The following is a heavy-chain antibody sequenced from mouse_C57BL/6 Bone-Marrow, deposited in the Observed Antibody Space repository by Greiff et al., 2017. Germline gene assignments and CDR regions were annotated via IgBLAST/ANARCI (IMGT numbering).Heavy chain of an antibody. J-gene: IGHJ2*01. Sequence: QVHVKQPGAELVKPGASVKLSCKASGYTFTSYWMHWVKQRPGQGLEWIGMIHPNSGSTNYNEKFKSKATLTVDKSSSTAYMQLSSLTSEDSAVYYCARRGLLRFDYWGQGTTLTVSS. V-gene: IGHV1-64*01. CDR1: GYTFTSYW. CDR3: ARRGLLRFDY. D-gene: IGHD1-1*01. CDR2: IHPNSGST.